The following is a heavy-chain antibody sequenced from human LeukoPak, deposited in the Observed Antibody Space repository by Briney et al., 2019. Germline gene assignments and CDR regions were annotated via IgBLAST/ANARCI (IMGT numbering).Heavy chain of an antibody. CDR1: GGSISSYY. D-gene: IGHD3-16*01. CDR2: FYYIGST. J-gene: IGHJ3*02. CDR3: ARHGAAFDI. V-gene: IGHV4-59*08. Sequence: PSETLSLTCAVSGGSISSYYWSWIRQPPGKGLEWIGYFYYIGSTNYNPSLKSRVTISVDTSKNQFSLKLSSVTAADTAVYYCARHGAAFDIWGQGTMVTVSS.